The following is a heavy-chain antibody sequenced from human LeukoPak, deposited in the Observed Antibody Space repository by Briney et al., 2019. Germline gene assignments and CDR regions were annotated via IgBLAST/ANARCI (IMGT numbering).Heavy chain of an antibody. D-gene: IGHD3-9*01. CDR1: GYTFTGYY. Sequence: GASVKVSCKASGYTFTGYYMHWVRQAPGQGLEGMGWINPNSGGTNYAQKFQGRVTMTRDTSISTAYMELSRLRSDDTAVYYCVREQKAPYDIHADYWGQGTLVTVSS. CDR2: INPNSGGT. J-gene: IGHJ4*02. CDR3: VREQKAPYDIHADY. V-gene: IGHV1-2*02.